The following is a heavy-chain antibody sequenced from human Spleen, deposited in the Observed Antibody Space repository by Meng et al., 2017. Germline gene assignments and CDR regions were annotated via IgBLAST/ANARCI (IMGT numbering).Heavy chain of an antibody. Sequence: GTGLLLPPHPLPPPVVCSVGSPTGRTCCALAHTTPGRGWGGVGTFNHSGSTNYNPPLKSRVTIPVDKSKNQSSLKLSSVTAADTAVYYCARMGNCGGDCYSRHFDYWGQGTLVTVSS. V-gene: IGHV4-4*03. CDR3: ARMGNCGGDCYSRHFDY. CDR2: FNHSGST. J-gene: IGHJ4*02. D-gene: IGHD2-21*02. CDR1: VGSPTGRTC.